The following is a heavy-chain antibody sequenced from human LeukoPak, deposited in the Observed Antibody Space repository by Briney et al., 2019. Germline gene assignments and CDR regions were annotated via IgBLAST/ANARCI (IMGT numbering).Heavy chain of an antibody. V-gene: IGHV3-23*01. D-gene: IGHD4-17*01. J-gene: IGHJ3*02. CDR2: IRGGGGVT. CDR1: GFIFSNYA. CDR3: AKDLEATVTPDAFDI. Sequence: GGSLRLSCAASGFIFSNYAMNWVRQAPGKGLEWVSVIRGGGGVTFYADSVKDRFTISRDSSKNTLYLQMNSLRAEDTAVYYCAKDLEATVTPDAFDIWGQGTMVTVSS.